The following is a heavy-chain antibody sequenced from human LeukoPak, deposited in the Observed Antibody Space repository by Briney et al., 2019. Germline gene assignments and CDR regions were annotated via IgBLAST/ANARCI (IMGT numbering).Heavy chain of an antibody. J-gene: IGHJ2*01. CDR2: IYSGGST. CDR1: GFTFSSYG. V-gene: IGHV3-NL1*01. D-gene: IGHD2-2*01. Sequence: PGRSLRLSCAASGFTFSSYGMHWVRQAPGKGLEWVSVIYSGGSTYYADSVKGRFTISRDNSKNTLYLQMNSLRAEDTAVYYCAGKVVPAKGDLRYFDLWGRGTLVTVSS. CDR3: AGKVVPAKGDLRYFDL.